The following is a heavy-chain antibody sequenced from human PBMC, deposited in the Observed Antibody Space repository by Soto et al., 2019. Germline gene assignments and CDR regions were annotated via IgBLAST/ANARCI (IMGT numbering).Heavy chain of an antibody. CDR3: ARAGDGGPLLFDP. Sequence: SETLSLTCTVSGGSISSGDYYWSWIRHPPGQGQAWIGHISSSGTTYGNPSLRSRVTISVATPRKKFSMMLRSLTDTDTAVYYCARAGDGGPLLFDPWGQGTLVTVSS. CDR1: GGSISSGDYY. J-gene: IGHJ5*02. V-gene: IGHV4-30-4*01. CDR2: ISSSGTT. D-gene: IGHD2-21*01.